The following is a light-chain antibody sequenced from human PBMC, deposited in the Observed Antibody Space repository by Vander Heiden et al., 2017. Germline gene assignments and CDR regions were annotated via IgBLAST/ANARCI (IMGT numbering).Light chain of an antibody. V-gene: IGKV3-20*01. CDR2: GTD. J-gene: IGKJ1*01. Sequence: EILLTQSPATLSLSPVERATLSCRASQTFSSSYLGWLQQRPGQPPRLLIFGTDRRATGITDRLSGSGSETDFTLTISRLEPEDFAVYYCNQYGRTPWTFGQGPKVEMK. CDR3: NQYGRTPWT. CDR1: QTFSSSY.